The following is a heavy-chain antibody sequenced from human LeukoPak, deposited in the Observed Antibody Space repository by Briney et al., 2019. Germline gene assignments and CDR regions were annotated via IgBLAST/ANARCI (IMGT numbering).Heavy chain of an antibody. V-gene: IGHV1-18*01. D-gene: IGHD3-10*01. CDR3: ASYGSGSPIDY. Sequence: ASVKVSCKASGYTFTSYGISWVRQAPGQGLEWMGWISAYNGNTNYAQKFQGRVTMTRDTSTSTVYMELSSLRSEDTAVYYCASYGSGSPIDYWGQGTLVTVSS. J-gene: IGHJ4*02. CDR1: GYTFTSYG. CDR2: ISAYNGNT.